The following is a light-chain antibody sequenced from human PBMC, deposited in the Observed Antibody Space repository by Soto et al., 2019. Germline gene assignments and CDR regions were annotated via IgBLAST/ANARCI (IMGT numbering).Light chain of an antibody. V-gene: IGKV1-9*01. J-gene: IGKJ1*01. CDR1: QGIYNY. CDR2: AAS. Sequence: IQLTQSPSSLSASVGDRVTITCRASQGIYNYLAWYQQKPGKPPKLLIYAASTLQSGVPLRFSGSGYGTDFTLSISSLQPEEFATYYCQQLNSYPRTFGQGTKVEI. CDR3: QQLNSYPRT.